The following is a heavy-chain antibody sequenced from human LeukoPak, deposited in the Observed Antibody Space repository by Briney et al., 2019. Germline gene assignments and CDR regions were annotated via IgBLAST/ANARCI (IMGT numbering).Heavy chain of an antibody. V-gene: IGHV4-34*01. CDR2: ITHSGST. Sequence: PSETLSLTCAVYGGSFSGKYWTWIRQPPGKGLEWIGEITHSGSTYYNPSLKSRVTISVDTSKNQFSLKLNSVTAADTAVYYCARDLMMWGQGTLVTVSS. J-gene: IGHJ4*02. CDR1: GGSFSGKY. CDR3: ARDLMM. D-gene: IGHD3-16*01.